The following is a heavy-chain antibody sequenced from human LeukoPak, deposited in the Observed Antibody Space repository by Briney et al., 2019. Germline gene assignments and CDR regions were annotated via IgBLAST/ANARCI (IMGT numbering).Heavy chain of an antibody. CDR1: GGSISSSSYY. CDR3: AAIIAVAGIPLVDP. CDR2: IHYTGST. J-gene: IGHJ5*02. Sequence: SETLSLTCSASGGSISSSSYYWGWIRPPPGKGLEWAGSIHYTGSTFYNPSLKGRVTISVDTSKHQFSLNLSSVTAADTAVYYCAAIIAVAGIPLVDPWGQGTLVTVSS. D-gene: IGHD6-19*01. V-gene: IGHV4-39*01.